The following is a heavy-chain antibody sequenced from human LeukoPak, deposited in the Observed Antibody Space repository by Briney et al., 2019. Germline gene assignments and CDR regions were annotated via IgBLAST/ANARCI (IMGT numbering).Heavy chain of an antibody. J-gene: IGHJ4*02. D-gene: IGHD3-22*01. CDR2: INPNSSGT. Sequence: GASVKVSCKASGYTFTGYYMHWVRQAPGQGLEWMGWINPNSSGTNYAQKFQGRVTMTRDTSISTAYMELSRLRSDDTAVYYCARDPPTYYYDSSGYNFDYWGQGTLVTVSS. V-gene: IGHV1-2*02. CDR3: ARDPPTYYYDSSGYNFDY. CDR1: GYTFTGYY.